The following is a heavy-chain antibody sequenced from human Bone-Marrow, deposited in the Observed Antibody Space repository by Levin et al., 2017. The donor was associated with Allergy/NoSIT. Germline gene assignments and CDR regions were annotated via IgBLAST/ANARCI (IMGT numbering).Heavy chain of an antibody. J-gene: IGHJ6*02. Sequence: SVKVSCKASGGTFSSYAISWVRQAPGQGLEWMGGIIPIFGTANYAQKFQGRVTITADESTSTAYMELSSLRSEDTAVYYCARAYGGGCSSTSCYHINYYYYGMDVWGQGTTVTVSS. D-gene: IGHD2-2*01. CDR3: ARAYGGGCSSTSCYHINYYYYGMDV. CDR2: IIPIFGTA. CDR1: GGTFSSYA. V-gene: IGHV1-69*13.